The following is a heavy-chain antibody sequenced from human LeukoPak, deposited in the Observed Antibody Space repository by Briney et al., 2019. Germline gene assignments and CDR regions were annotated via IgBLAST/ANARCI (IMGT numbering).Heavy chain of an antibody. V-gene: IGHV4-61*02. Sequence: PSQTLSPTCTVSGGSISSGSYYWSWIRQPAGKGLEWIGRIYTSGSTNYNPSLKSRVTISVDTSKNQFSLKLSSVTAADTAVYYCASAYSYGFKGYMDVWGKGTTVTVSS. J-gene: IGHJ6*03. D-gene: IGHD5-18*01. CDR2: IYTSGST. CDR1: GGSISSGSYY. CDR3: ASAYSYGFKGYMDV.